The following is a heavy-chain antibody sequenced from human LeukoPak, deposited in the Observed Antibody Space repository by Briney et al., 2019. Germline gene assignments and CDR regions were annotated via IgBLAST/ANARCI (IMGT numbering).Heavy chain of an antibody. V-gene: IGHV4-38-2*02. CDR3: ARDPSAAGPPFDY. J-gene: IGHJ4*02. CDR1: GYSISSGYY. Sequence: SETLSLTCTVSGYSISSGYYWGWIRQPPGKGLEWIGSIYHSGSTYYNPSLKSRVTISVDTSKNQFSLKLSSVTAADTAVYYCARDPSAAGPPFDYWGQGTLVTVSS. D-gene: IGHD6-13*01. CDR2: IYHSGST.